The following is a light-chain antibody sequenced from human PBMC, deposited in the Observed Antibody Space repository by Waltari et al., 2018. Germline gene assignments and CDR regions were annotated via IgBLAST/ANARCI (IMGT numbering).Light chain of an antibody. CDR3: QRYNRAPIT. V-gene: IGKV1-27*01. CDR1: EDIRTY. J-gene: IGKJ5*01. CDR2: AAS. Sequence: DIQLTQSPSSVSASLGDRVTITCRASEDIRTYLAWYPQKAGKVPKLLIYAASSLPSGVPSRFSGSGSGTQFTLTIDGLQSEDVATYYCQRYNRAPITFGQGTRLEIK.